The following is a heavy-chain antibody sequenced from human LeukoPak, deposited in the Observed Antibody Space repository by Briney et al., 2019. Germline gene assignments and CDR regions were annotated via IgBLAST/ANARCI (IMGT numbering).Heavy chain of an antibody. CDR1: GYTFTGYY. D-gene: IGHD5-18*01. J-gene: IGHJ6*02. V-gene: IGHV1-2*02. CDR3: ARGQDTAMVSYYYYYGMDV. Sequence: ASVKVSCKASGYTFTGYYMHWVRQAPGQGLEWMGWINPNSGGTNYAQKFQGRVTMTRDTSISTACMELSRLRSDDTAVYYCARGQDTAMVSYYYYYGMDVWGQGTTDTVSS. CDR2: INPNSGGT.